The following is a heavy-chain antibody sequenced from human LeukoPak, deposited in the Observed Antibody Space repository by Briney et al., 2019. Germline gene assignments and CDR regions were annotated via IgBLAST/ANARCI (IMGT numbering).Heavy chain of an antibody. CDR2: IYSSGST. CDR1: GGSISSYY. CDR3: ARRIRGTGAFDI. Sequence: SETLSLTCTVSGGSISSYYWSWIRQPPEKGLEWIGYIYSSGSTNYNPSLKSRVTISVDTSRNQFSLKLSSVTAADTAVYHCARRIRGTGAFDIWGQGTMVTVSS. V-gene: IGHV4-59*12. D-gene: IGHD3-10*01. J-gene: IGHJ3*02.